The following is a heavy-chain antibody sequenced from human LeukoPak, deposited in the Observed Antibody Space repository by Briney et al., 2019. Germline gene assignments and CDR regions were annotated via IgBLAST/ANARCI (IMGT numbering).Heavy chain of an antibody. CDR2: ISAYNGNT. CDR1: GGTFSSYA. J-gene: IGHJ4*02. Sequence: ASVKVSCKASGGTFSSYAISWVRQAPGQGLEWMGWISAYNGNTNYAQKLQGRVTMTTDTSTSTAYMELRSLRSDDTAVYYCARDGKYSSGWYYNYWGQGTLVTVSS. D-gene: IGHD6-19*01. CDR3: ARDGKYSSGWYYNY. V-gene: IGHV1-18*01.